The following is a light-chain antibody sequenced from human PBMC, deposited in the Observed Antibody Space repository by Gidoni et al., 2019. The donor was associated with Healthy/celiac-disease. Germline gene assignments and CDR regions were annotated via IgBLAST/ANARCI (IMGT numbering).Light chain of an antibody. Sequence: IKMPQSPSSLSASVGDRVTIPCRASQSISSYLNWYQQKPGKAPKLLIYAASSLQSGVPSRFSGSGSGTDFTLIISRLQPEDFATYYRQQSYRIFTFGPGTKVDIK. CDR3: QQSYRIFT. CDR2: AAS. CDR1: QSISSY. V-gene: IGKV1-39*01. J-gene: IGKJ3*01.